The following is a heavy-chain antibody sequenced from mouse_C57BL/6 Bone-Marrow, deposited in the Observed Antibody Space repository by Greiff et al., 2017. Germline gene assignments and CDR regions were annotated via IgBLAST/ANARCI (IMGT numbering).Heavy chain of an antibody. CDR2: INYDGSST. D-gene: IGHD1-1*01. V-gene: IGHV5-16*01. J-gene: IGHJ3*01. CDR1: GFTFSDYY. CDR3: ARGVYYGSSYGAWFAY. Sequence: EVQLVESEGGLVQPGSSMKLSCTASGFTFSDYYMAWVRQVPEKGLEWVANINYDGSSTYYLDSLKSRFIISRDNAKNILYLQMSSLKSEDTATYYCARGVYYGSSYGAWFAYWGQGTLVTVSA.